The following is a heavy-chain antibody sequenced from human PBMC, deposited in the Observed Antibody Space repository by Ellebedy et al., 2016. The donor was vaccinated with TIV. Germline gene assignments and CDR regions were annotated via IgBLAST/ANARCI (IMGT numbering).Heavy chain of an antibody. CDR1: GFTFSSYA. V-gene: IGHV3-23*01. J-gene: IGHJ4*02. D-gene: IGHD2-15*01. CDR2: ISGSGGST. Sequence: PGGSLRLSCAASGFTFSSYAMSWVRQAPGKGLEWVSGISGSGGSTYYADSVKGRFTIPRDNSKTTLYLQMNSLRAEDTAVYYCAREELGYCSGGSCYPLTNPPDYWGQGTLVTVSS. CDR3: AREELGYCSGGSCYPLTNPPDY.